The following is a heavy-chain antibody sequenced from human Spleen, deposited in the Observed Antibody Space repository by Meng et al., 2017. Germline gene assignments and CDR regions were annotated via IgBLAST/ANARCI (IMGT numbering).Heavy chain of an antibody. CDR3: ARGPGAVRSPYYFDY. CDR2: INPSGGGT. D-gene: IGHD2-15*01. V-gene: IGHV1-46*02. CDR1: GYSFKNYY. Sequence: QVQLVQSGAEVKKPGASVKVSCKASGYSFKNYYMHWVRQAPGQGPEWMGFINPSGGGTSYARDFQGRVTMTKDTAISTAYMELSSLIFDDTAVYYCARGPGAVRSPYYFDYWGQGTLVTVSS. J-gene: IGHJ4*02.